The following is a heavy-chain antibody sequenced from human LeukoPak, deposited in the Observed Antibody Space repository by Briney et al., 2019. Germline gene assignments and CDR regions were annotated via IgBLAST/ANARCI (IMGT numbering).Heavy chain of an antibody. CDR1: GFTFSRYA. CDR2: ISYDGSNK. J-gene: IGHJ5*02. D-gene: IGHD4-17*01. CDR3: AKDHPDYGDYVVDP. V-gene: IGHV3-30-3*01. Sequence: GGSLRLSCAASGFTFSRYAIHWVRQAPGKGLEWVAVISYDGSNKYYADSVKGRFTISRDNSKNTLYLQMNSLRAEDTAVYYCAKDHPDYGDYVVDPWGQGTLVTVSS.